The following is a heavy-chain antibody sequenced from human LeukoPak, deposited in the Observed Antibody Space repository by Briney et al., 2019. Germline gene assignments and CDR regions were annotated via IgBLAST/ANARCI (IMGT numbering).Heavy chain of an antibody. J-gene: IGHJ4*02. CDR3: ARQRGAISAAGDVGDFDY. V-gene: IGHV5-51*01. CDR2: IYPGDSDV. Sequence: GESLKISCKGSGYPFTNYWIGWVRQEPGKGLEWMGIIYPGDSDVRYSPYVQGQVTIAADKSVSTAYLQWSSLKPSDTAIYYCARQRGAISAAGDVGDFDYWGQGNLVTVSS. CDR1: GYPFTNYW. D-gene: IGHD6-25*01.